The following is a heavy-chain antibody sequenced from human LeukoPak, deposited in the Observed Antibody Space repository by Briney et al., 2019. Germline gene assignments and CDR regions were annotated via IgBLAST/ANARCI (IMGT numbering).Heavy chain of an antibody. CDR3: ARGVPAAIPYFDY. D-gene: IGHD2-2*01. Sequence: PSETLSLTCAVYGGSFSGYYWSWIRQPPGKGLEWIGEINHSGSTNYNPSLKSRVTISVDTSKNQFSLKLSSVTAADTAVYYCARGVPAAIPYFDYWGQGTLVTVSS. CDR2: INHSGST. J-gene: IGHJ4*02. V-gene: IGHV4-34*01. CDR1: GGSFSGYY.